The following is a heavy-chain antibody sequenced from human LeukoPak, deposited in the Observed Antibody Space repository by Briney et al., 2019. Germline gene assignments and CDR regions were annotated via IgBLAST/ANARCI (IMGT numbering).Heavy chain of an antibody. V-gene: IGHV1-46*01. CDR2: INPSGGST. CDR1: GYTFTSYY. Sequence: ASVKVSCKASGYTFTSYYMHWVRQAPGQGLEWMGIINPSGGSTIYAQKFQGRVTMTRDMSTSSFYMELSTLRSEDTAVYYCARGPKIAVAGTKKYYFDYWGQGTLVTVSS. D-gene: IGHD6-19*01. J-gene: IGHJ4*02. CDR3: ARGPKIAVAGTKKYYFDY.